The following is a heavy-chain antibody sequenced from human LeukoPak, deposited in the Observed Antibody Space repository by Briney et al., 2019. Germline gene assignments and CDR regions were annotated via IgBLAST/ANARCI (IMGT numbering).Heavy chain of an antibody. D-gene: IGHD1-26*01. Sequence: SETLSLTCAASGGSISSGGYSWSWIRQPPGKGLEWIGYIYHSGSTYYNPSLKSRVTISVDRSKNQFSLKLSSVTAADTAVYYCARGLVGATPTDAFDIWGQGTMVTVSS. J-gene: IGHJ3*02. CDR2: IYHSGST. V-gene: IGHV4-30-2*01. CDR1: GGSISSGGYS. CDR3: ARGLVGATPTDAFDI.